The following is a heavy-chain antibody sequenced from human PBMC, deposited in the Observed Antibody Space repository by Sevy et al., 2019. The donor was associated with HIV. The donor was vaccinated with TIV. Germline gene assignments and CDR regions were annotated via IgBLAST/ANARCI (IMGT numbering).Heavy chain of an antibody. CDR1: GFTFSRNA. V-gene: IGHV3-23*01. D-gene: IGHD2-15*01. J-gene: IGHJ4*02. CDR3: VKDSPDYGGNY. Sequence: GGSLRLSCAASGFTFSRNAMSWVRQAPGKGLEWASGITGSGGSTYYADSVKGRFTISRDNSKNTLYLQMNSLRAEDTAVYYCVKDSPDYGGNYWGQGTLVTVSS. CDR2: ITGSGGST.